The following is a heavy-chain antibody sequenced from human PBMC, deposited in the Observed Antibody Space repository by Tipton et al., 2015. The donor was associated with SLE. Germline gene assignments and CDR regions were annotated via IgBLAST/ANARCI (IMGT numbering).Heavy chain of an antibody. Sequence: TLSLICTVSDGSISSTNYYWGWIRQPPGKGLEWIGSIFYTGSTYYNPSLKSRVTISIDTSKNQFSLQLNSVTAADTAVYYCVRENWGLDYWGQGTVVTVSS. V-gene: IGHV4-39*07. CDR1: DGSISSTNYY. CDR2: IFYTGST. CDR3: VRENWGLDY. J-gene: IGHJ4*02. D-gene: IGHD7-27*01.